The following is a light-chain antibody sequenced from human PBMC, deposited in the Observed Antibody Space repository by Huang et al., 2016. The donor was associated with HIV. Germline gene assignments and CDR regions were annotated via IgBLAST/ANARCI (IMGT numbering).Light chain of an antibody. Sequence: DIIMTQSPDSLAVSLGERATLNCRSSQSVYSSSTSKDYMAWFQQKPGQPPRLLLFWASTREAGVPDRFTGNGSGTHFTLTIASLEAEDAAIYYCQQYYSSPQTFGQGTRVEVK. J-gene: IGKJ1*01. CDR1: QSVYSSSTSKDY. CDR2: WAS. V-gene: IGKV4-1*01. CDR3: QQYYSSPQT.